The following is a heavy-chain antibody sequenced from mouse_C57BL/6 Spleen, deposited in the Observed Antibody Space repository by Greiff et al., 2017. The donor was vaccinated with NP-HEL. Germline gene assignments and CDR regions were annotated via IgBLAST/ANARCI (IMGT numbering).Heavy chain of an antibody. D-gene: IGHD4-1*01. V-gene: IGHV1-52*01. Sequence: VQLQQPGAELVRPGSSVKLSCKASGYTFTSYWMHWVKQRPIQGLEWIGNIDPSDSETHYNQKFKDKATLTVDKSSSTAYMQLSSLTSEDSAVYYCARGGANWDVDYFDYWGQGTTLTVSS. CDR2: IDPSDSET. J-gene: IGHJ2*01. CDR3: ARGGANWDVDYFDY. CDR1: GYTFTSYW.